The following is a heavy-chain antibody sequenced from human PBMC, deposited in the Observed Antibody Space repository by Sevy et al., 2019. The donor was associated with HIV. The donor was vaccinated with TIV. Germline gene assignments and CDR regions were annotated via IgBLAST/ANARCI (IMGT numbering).Heavy chain of an antibody. D-gene: IGHD4-17*01. J-gene: IGHJ4*02. CDR2: IWFDGSNS. CDR3: ARDHEFYDYGDCGPTFFPDY. V-gene: IGHV3-33*01. Sequence: GGSLRLSCAASGFSFSSYGMHWVRQAPGKGLEWVALIWFDGSNSYYADSVKGRFTISRDTSKNTVYLQMNSLRAEDTAVYYCARDHEFYDYGDCGPTFFPDYWGQGNLVTVSS. CDR1: GFSFSSYG.